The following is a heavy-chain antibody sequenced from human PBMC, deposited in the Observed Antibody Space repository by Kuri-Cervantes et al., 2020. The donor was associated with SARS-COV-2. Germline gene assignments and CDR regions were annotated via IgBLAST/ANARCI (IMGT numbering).Heavy chain of an antibody. D-gene: IGHD5-24*01. CDR1: GFTFSSYA. J-gene: IGHJ4*02. CDR3: ARARMAGPFDY. Sequence: GGSLRLSCAASGFTFSSYAMHWVRQAPGKGLEWVAVISYDGSNKYYADSVKGRFTTSRDNSKNTLYLQMNSLRAEDTAVYYCARARMAGPFDYWGQGTLVTVSS. V-gene: IGHV3-30-3*01. CDR2: ISYDGSNK.